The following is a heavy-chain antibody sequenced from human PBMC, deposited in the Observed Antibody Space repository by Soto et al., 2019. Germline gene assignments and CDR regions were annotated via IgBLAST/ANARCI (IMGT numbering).Heavy chain of an antibody. J-gene: IGHJ4*02. D-gene: IGHD5-18*01. V-gene: IGHV4-4*02. Sequence: QVQLQESGPGLVKPSGTLSLTCTVSGDSINGNYWSWVRQPPGKGPEWIGEIYDSGTTYYNPSLNSRDTISIDKSNNQFSLNLNSVTAEDTAVYYCARNRGYSHGDWGPGTMVTVSS. CDR2: IYDSGTT. CDR1: GDSINGNY. CDR3: ARNRGYSHGD.